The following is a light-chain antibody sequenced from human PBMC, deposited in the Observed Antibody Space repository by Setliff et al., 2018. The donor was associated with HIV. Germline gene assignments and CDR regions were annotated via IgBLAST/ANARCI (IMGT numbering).Light chain of an antibody. CDR3: CSYAGPNSVEV. CDR1: KSDIGTYNL. Sequence: QSVLTQPASVSGSPGQSITISCSGNKSDIGTYNLVSWYQQYPGKAPQLTNYDVNKRPSGVSARFSGSRSGNTASLTISALQAGDEADYYCCSYAGPNSVEVFGTGTKVTV. J-gene: IGLJ1*01. CDR2: DVN. V-gene: IGLV2-23*02.